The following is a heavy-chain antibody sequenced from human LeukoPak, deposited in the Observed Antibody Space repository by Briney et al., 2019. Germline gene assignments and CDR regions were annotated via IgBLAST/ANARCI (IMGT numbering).Heavy chain of an antibody. D-gene: IGHD4-17*01. J-gene: IGHJ4*02. V-gene: IGHV3-23*01. CDR3: AKTDLPYGDHPY. CDR1: GLTFSRYA. Sequence: GGSLRLSCAVSGLTFSRYAMSWVRQAPGKGLEWVSAISGSGGSTYYADSVKGRFTISRDNSKNTLYLQMNSLRAEDTAVYYCAKTDLPYGDHPYWGQGTLVTVSS. CDR2: ISGSGGST.